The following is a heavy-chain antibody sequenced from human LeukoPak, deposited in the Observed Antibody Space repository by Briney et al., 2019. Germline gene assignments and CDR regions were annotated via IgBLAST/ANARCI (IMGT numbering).Heavy chain of an antibody. CDR3: AKDQAAVAAYYFDY. CDR1: GLTFSSYA. J-gene: IGHJ4*02. CDR2: VSGSGGST. D-gene: IGHD6-19*01. V-gene: IGHV3-23*01. Sequence: GGSLRLSCAASGLTFSSYAMSWVRQAPGKGLEWVSAVSGSGGSTYYADSVKGRFTISRDNSKNTLYLQMNSLRAEDTAVYYCAKDQAAVAAYYFDYWGQGTLVTVSS.